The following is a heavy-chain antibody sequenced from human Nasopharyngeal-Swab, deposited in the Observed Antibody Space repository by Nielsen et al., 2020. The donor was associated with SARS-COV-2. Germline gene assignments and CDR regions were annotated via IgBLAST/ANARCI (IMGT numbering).Heavy chain of an antibody. CDR3: ARGQYCISTSCYARGYYCYYGMDV. D-gene: IGHD2-2*01. CDR2: ISSSSSYI. V-gene: IGHV3-21*01. CDR1: GLTFSSYS. Sequence: RGSLSLSCAASGLTFSSYSMNWVRHAPGKGIEWVSSISSSSSYIYYADSVKGRFTISRDNAKNSMYLQRNRLRAEDTVVYYWARGQYCISTSCYARGYYCYYGMDVWGQGTTVTVSS. J-gene: IGHJ6*02.